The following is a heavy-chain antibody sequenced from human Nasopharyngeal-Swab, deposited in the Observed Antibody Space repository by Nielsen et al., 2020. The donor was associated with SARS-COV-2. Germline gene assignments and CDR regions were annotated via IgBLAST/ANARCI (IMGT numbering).Heavy chain of an antibody. V-gene: IGHV3-23*01. Sequence: GESLKISCAASGFTFSSSAISWVRQAPGMGLEWVSVIGAAGNTIYADSVRGRFTISRDNSKNTVYLQMNSLRAEDTAVYYCAKYLDSGSYQAFCDYWGHGTLVTVSS. CDR1: GFTFSSSA. J-gene: IGHJ4*01. CDR2: IGAAGNT. CDR3: AKYLDSGSYQAFCDY. D-gene: IGHD1-26*01.